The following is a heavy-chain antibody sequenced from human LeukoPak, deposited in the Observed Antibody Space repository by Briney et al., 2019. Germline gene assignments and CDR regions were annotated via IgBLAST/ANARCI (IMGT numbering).Heavy chain of an antibody. J-gene: IGHJ4*02. CDR2: ISDSGLST. D-gene: IGHD3-16*02. V-gene: IGHV3-23*01. CDR3: ARPITFGGVIVRYFDC. CDR1: AFTFSTYA. Sequence: GGSLRLSCAASAFTFSTYAMSWVRQAPGKGPEWVSAISDSGLSTYYADSAKGRVTISRDNSKNTLYLQMNSLRAEDTAVYYCARPITFGGVIVRYFDCWSQGTLVTVSS.